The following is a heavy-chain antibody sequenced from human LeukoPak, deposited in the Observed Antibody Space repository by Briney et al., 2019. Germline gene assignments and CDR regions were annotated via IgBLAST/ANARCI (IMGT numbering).Heavy chain of an antibody. V-gene: IGHV1-8*01. CDR1: GYTFTSYD. CDR2: MNPNSGNT. J-gene: IGHJ4*02. CDR3: AGSVAAGDYFDY. Sequence: ASVKVSCKASGYTFTSYDINWVRQATGQGLEWMGWMNPNSGNTGYAQKFQGRVTMTRNTSISTAHMELSSLRSEDTAVYYCAGSVAAGDYFDYWGQGTLVTVSS. D-gene: IGHD6-13*01.